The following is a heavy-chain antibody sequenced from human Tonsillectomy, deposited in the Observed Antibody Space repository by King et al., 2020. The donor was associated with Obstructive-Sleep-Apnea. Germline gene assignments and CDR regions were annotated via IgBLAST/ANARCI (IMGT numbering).Heavy chain of an antibody. V-gene: IGHV1-69*04. D-gene: IGHD2-2*01. CDR2: IIPILGIA. J-gene: IGHJ6*02. CDR1: GGTFSRAA. Sequence: VQLVQSGAEVKKPGSSVKVSCKASGGTFSRAAISWVRQAPGQGLECMGRIIPILGIATYTQKFQGRVTITADKSTSTAYMELSSLRSEDTAVYYCARDWGYCSSTSCYALGDYYYGMDFWGQGTTVTVSS. CDR3: ARDWGYCSSTSCYALGDYYYGMDF.